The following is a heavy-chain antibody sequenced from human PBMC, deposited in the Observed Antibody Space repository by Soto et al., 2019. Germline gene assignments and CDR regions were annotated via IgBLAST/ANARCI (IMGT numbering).Heavy chain of an antibody. CDR3: VKGSYDFWSGGVS. V-gene: IGHV3-64D*06. D-gene: IGHD3-3*01. J-gene: IGHJ5*02. Sequence: GGSLRLSCSVSGFIFSSYVMYWVRQAPGKGLEYVSVISSNGGSTYYADSVRGRFTISRDNSKNTLYLQMSSLRAEDTAVYYCVKGSYDFWSGGVSWGQGTLVTVSS. CDR1: GFIFSSYV. CDR2: ISSNGGST.